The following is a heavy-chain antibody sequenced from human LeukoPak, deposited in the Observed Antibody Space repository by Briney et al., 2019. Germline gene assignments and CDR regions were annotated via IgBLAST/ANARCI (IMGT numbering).Heavy chain of an antibody. D-gene: IGHD3-22*01. CDR1: GGSISSGDYY. CDR3: ARDHYYDSSGYYVPYYYYGMDV. Sequence: SETLSLTCTVSGGSISSGDYYWSWIRQPPGKGLEWTGYIYYSGSTYYNPSLKSRVTISVDTSKNQFSLKLSSVTAADTAVYYCARDHYYDSSGYYVPYYYYGMDVWGQGTTVTVSS. CDR2: IYYSGST. V-gene: IGHV4-30-4*01. J-gene: IGHJ6*02.